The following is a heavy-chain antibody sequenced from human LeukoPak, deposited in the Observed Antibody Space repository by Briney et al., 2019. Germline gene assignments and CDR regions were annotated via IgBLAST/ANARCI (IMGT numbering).Heavy chain of an antibody. CDR3: ARKLESYYYYYGMDV. CDR2: INHSGST. D-gene: IGHD1-7*01. CDR1: GGSFSGYY. Sequence: SETLSLTCAVYGGSFSGYYWSWIRQPLGKGLEWIGEINHSGSTNYNPSLKSRVTISVDTSKNQFSLKLSSVTAADTAVYYCARKLESYYYYYGMDVWGQGTTVTVSS. V-gene: IGHV4-34*01. J-gene: IGHJ6*02.